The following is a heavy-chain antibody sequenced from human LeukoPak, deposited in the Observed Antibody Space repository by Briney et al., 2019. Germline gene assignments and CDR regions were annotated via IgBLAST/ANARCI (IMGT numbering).Heavy chain of an antibody. Sequence: GGSLRLSCAASGFTFSTYAMSWVRQAPGKGLEWVSAISGSGRSTYYADSVKGRFTASSDNSKNTLYLQMNSLRAEDTAVYYCAKGLQNFDYWGQGTLVTVSS. CDR3: AKGLQNFDY. V-gene: IGHV3-23*01. CDR1: GFTFSTYA. CDR2: ISGSGRST. J-gene: IGHJ4*02.